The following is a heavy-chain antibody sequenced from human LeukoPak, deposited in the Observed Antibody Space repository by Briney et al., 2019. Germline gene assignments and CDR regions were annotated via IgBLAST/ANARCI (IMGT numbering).Heavy chain of an antibody. CDR2: ISGSGGST. D-gene: IGHD6-13*01. CDR1: GFTFSSYA. V-gene: IGHV3-23*01. J-gene: IGHJ6*03. Sequence: GGSLRLSCAASGFTFSSYAMSWVRQAPGKGLEWVSAISGSGGSTYYADSVKGRFTISRDNSENTLYLQMNSLRAEDTAVYYCAKGGNWESSSWYHYYYMDVWGKGTTVTVSS. CDR3: AKGGNWESSSWYHYYYMDV.